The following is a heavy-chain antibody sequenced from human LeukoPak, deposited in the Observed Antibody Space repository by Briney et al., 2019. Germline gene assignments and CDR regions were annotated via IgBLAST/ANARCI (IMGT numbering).Heavy chain of an antibody. CDR2: MNPNSGNT. D-gene: IGHD3-22*01. CDR1: GYIFTSYD. V-gene: IGHV1-8*01. Sequence: GASVKVSCKASGYIFTSYDINWVRQATGQGLEWMGWMNPNSGNTGYAQNFQGRVTMTRNTATRTAYMELSSLRAGDTAVYYCARGRHDSSGSTKGGDYWGQGTLVTVSS. J-gene: IGHJ4*02. CDR3: ARGRHDSSGSTKGGDY.